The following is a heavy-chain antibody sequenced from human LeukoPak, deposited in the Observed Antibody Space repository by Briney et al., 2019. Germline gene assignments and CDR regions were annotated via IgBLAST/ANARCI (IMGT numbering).Heavy chain of an antibody. D-gene: IGHD3-3*01. V-gene: IGHV3-7*01. CDR3: ARDAEYYDFWSGYAKAGNWFDP. CDR2: IKEDGSEK. Sequence: GGSLRLSCAASGFTFSTYWMTWVRQAPGKGLEWVANIKEDGSEKFYVDSVKGRFTISRDNAKNSLYLQMNSLRAEGTAVYYCARDAEYYDFWSGYAKAGNWFDPWGQGTLVTVSS. J-gene: IGHJ5*02. CDR1: GFTFSTYW.